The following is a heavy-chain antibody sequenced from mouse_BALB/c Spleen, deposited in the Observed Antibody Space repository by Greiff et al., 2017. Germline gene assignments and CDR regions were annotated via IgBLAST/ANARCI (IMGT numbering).Heavy chain of an antibody. V-gene: IGHV1-7*01. CDR1: GYTFTSYW. CDR2: INPSTGYT. D-gene: IGHD2-10*02. J-gene: IGHJ4*01. CDR3: ARVWKNYYAMDY. Sequence: QVQLQQSGAELAKPGASVKMSCKASGYTFTSYWMHWVKQRPGQGLEWIGYINPSTGYTEYNQKFKDKATLTADKSSSTAYMQLSSLTSEDSAVYYCARVWKNYYAMDYWGQGTSVTVSS.